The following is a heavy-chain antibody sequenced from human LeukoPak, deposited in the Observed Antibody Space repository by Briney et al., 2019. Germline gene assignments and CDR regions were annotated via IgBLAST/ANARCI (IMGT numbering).Heavy chain of an antibody. CDR2: INPKSGAT. CDR1: GYTFTGYY. Sequence: ASVKVSCKASGYTFTGYYIHWVRQAPGQGLEWMGWINPKSGATNYAQKFQGRVTMTRDTSISTAYMELSRLRSDDTAVYYCARGVHYDYVWGSYRYGPFDYWGQGTLVTVSS. J-gene: IGHJ4*02. V-gene: IGHV1-2*02. D-gene: IGHD3-16*02. CDR3: ARGVHYDYVWGSYRYGPFDY.